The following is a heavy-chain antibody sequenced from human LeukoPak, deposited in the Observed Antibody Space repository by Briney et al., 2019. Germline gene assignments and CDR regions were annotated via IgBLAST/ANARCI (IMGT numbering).Heavy chain of an antibody. J-gene: IGHJ4*02. D-gene: IGHD2-15*01. CDR2: ISAYNGNT. V-gene: IGHV1-18*01. CDR1: GYTFTSYS. Sequence: ASVKVSCKASGYTFTSYSISWVRQAPGQGLEWMGWISAYNGNTTYAQKVKGRVTMTTDTSTSTAYMELRSLKSDDTAVYYCARASYCSDGSCYSDYWGQGTQVTVSS. CDR3: ARASYCSDGSCYSDY.